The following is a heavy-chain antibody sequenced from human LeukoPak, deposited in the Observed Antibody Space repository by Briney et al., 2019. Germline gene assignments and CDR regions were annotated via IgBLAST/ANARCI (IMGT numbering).Heavy chain of an antibody. CDR1: GASISSSSYY. CDR3: ARQSSSWSEPTCFAP. J-gene: IGHJ5*02. D-gene: IGHD6-6*01. V-gene: IGHV4-39*07. CDR2: MYYSGST. Sequence: PSETLSLTCTVSGASISSSSYYWGWIRQSPGKGLEWIGSMYYSGSTYYNPSLKSRVTISVDTSKNQFSLKLSSVTAADTAVYYCARQSSSWSEPTCFAPWAQEPLVTVSS.